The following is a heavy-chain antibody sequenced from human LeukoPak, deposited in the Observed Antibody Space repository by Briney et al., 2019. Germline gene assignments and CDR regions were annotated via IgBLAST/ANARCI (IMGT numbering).Heavy chain of an antibody. J-gene: IGHJ4*02. CDR2: IYYSGST. CDR3: ARSSYGIAAAGTGLDY. D-gene: IGHD6-13*01. V-gene: IGHV4-59*01. Sequence: SETLSLTCTVSGGSISSYYWSWIRQPPGKGLEWIGYIYYSGSTNYNPSLKSRVTISVDTSKNQFSLKLSSVTAADTAVYYCARSSYGIAAAGTGLDYWGQGTLVTVSS. CDR1: GGSISSYY.